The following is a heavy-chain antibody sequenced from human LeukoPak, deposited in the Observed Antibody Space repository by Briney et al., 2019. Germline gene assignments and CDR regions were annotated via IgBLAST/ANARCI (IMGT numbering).Heavy chain of an antibody. CDR3: ARDSRETVGATRVDY. CDR1: SYSISSGYY. CDR2: IYHSGST. J-gene: IGHJ4*02. D-gene: IGHD1-26*01. Sequence: PSETLSLTCTVSSYSISSGYYWGWIRQPPGKGLEWIGGIYHSGSTYYNPSLKSRVTISVDTSKNQFSLKLSSVTAADTAVYYCARDSRETVGATRVDYWGQGTLVTVSS. V-gene: IGHV4-38-2*02.